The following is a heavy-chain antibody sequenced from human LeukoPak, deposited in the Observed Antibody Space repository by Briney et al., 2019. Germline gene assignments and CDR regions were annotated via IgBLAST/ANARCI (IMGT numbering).Heavy chain of an antibody. CDR3: ARDIGGSGSYNAFDI. D-gene: IGHD3-10*01. CDR2: IYSGGST. CDR1: GFTVSSNY. J-gene: IGHJ3*02. Sequence: AGGSLRLSCAASGFTVSSNYMSWVRQAPGKGLEWVSVIYSGGSTYYADSVKGRFTISRDNSKNTLYLQMNSLRAEDTAVYYCARDIGGSGSYNAFDIWGQGTMVTVSS. V-gene: IGHV3-53*01.